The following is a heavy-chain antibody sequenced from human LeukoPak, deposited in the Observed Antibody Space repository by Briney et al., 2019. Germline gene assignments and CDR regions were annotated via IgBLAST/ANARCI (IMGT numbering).Heavy chain of an antibody. CDR1: GFTFSSYG. J-gene: IGHJ4*02. Sequence: ERSLRLSCAASGFTFSSYGMHWVRQAPGKGLEWVAVISYDGSNKYYADSVKGRFTISRDNSKNTLYLQMNSLRAEDTAVYYCAKEFQGIAVAGDFDYWGQGTLVTVSS. CDR2: ISYDGSNK. V-gene: IGHV3-30*18. D-gene: IGHD6-19*01. CDR3: AKEFQGIAVAGDFDY.